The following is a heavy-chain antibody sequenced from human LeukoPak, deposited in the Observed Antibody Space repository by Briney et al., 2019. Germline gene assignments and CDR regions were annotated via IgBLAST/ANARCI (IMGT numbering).Heavy chain of an antibody. V-gene: IGHV3-23*01. J-gene: IGHJ6*02. CDR3: AKDSGVGWYDLFYYYGMDV. CDR1: GFTFSSYA. Sequence: PGGSLRLSCAASGFTFSSYAMSWVRQAPGKGLEWVSAISGSGGSTYYADSVKGRFTISRDNSKNTLYLQMNSLRAEDTAVYYCAKDSGVGWYDLFYYYGMDVWGQGTTVTVSS. D-gene: IGHD6-19*01. CDR2: ISGSGGST.